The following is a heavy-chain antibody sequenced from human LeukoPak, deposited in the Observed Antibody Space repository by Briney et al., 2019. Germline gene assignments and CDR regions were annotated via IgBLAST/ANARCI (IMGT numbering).Heavy chain of an antibody. CDR1: GFTFSSYG. D-gene: IGHD1-1*01. Sequence: GGSLRLSCAASGFTFSSYGMHWVRQAPGKGLEWVAVISYDGSNEYYADSVKGRFTISRDNSKNTLYLQMNSLRAEDTAVNYCARRTSEGYDYFDYWGQGTLVTVSS. J-gene: IGHJ4*02. CDR2: ISYDGSNE. V-gene: IGHV3-30*03. CDR3: ARRTSEGYDYFDY.